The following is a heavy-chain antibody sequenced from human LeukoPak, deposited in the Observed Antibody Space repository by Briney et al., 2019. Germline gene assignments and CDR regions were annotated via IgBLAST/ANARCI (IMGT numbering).Heavy chain of an antibody. CDR3: ARDRLGATGHWRIDV. CDR2: IYNSGTT. V-gene: IGHV4-4*07. D-gene: IGHD1-26*01. CDR1: GGSFSSYY. J-gene: IGHJ2*01. Sequence: SETLSLTCTVSGGSFSSYYWAWIRQPAGKGLEWIGRIYNSGTTNYSPSLESRVTMSLDTSKNRFSLSLSSVTAADTAVYYCARDRLGATGHWRIDVWGRGTLVTVSS.